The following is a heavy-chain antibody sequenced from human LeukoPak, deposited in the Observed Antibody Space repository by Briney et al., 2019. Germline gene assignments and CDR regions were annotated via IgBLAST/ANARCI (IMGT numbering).Heavy chain of an antibody. D-gene: IGHD3-22*01. CDR1: GGSISSYY. V-gene: IGHV4-4*07. CDR2: IYTSGST. CDR3: ARGRYYYDSSGYSNWFDP. Sequence: SETLSLTCTVSGGSISSYYWSWIRQPAGKGLEWIERIYTSGSTNYNPSLKSRVTMSVDTSKNQFSLKLSSVTAADTAVYYCARGRYYYDSSGYSNWFDPWGQGTLVTVSS. J-gene: IGHJ5*02.